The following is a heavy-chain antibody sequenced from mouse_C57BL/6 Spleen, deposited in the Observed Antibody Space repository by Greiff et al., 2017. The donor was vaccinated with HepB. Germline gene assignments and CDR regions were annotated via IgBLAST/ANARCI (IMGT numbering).Heavy chain of an antibody. Sequence: DVKLVESGGGLVQPGGSLKLSCAASGFTFSDYYMYWVRQTPEKRLEWVAYISNGGGSTYYPDTVKGRFTISRDNAKNTLYLQMSRLKSEDTAMYYCARHYYYGSRGYFDVWGTGTTVTVSS. D-gene: IGHD1-1*01. CDR3: ARHYYYGSRGYFDV. CDR1: GFTFSDYY. CDR2: ISNGGGST. J-gene: IGHJ1*03. V-gene: IGHV5-12*01.